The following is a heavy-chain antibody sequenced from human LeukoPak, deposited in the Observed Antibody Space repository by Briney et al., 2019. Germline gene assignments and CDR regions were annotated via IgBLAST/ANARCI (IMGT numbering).Heavy chain of an antibody. D-gene: IGHD6-19*01. CDR3: ARALKSSLGNYYYYYYGMDV. J-gene: IGHJ6*02. V-gene: IGHV4-34*01. CDR2: INHSGST. CDR1: GGSFSGYY. Sequence: PSETLSLTCAVYGGSFSGYYWSWIRQPPGEGLEWIGEINHSGSTNYNPSLKSRVTISVDTSKNQFSLKLSSVTAADTAVYYCARALKSSLGNYYYYYYGMDVWGQGTTVTVSS.